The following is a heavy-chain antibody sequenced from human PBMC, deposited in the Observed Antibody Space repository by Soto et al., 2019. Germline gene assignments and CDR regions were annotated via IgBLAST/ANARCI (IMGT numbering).Heavy chain of an antibody. J-gene: IGHJ4*02. D-gene: IGHD6-19*01. CDR3: ARDHLLAVAGFDY. V-gene: IGHV4-4*02. Sequence: SETLSLTCAVSGGSISSSNWWSWVRQPPGKGLEWIGEIYHSGSTNYNPSLKSRVTISVDKSKNQFSLKLSSVTAADTAVYYCARDHLLAVAGFDYWGQGTLVTVSS. CDR1: GGSISSSNW. CDR2: IYHSGST.